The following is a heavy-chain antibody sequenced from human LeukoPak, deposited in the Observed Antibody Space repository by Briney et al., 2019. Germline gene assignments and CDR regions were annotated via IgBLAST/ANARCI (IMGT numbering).Heavy chain of an antibody. CDR2: IYYSGST. V-gene: IGHV4-59*08. D-gene: IGHD1-26*01. CDR3: ARQGGTYSRAFDI. CDR1: GGSISSYY. Sequence: SETLSLTCTVSGGSISSYYWSWIRQPPGKGLEWIGYIYYSGSTNYNPSLKSRVTISVDTSKNQFSLKLSSVTAADTAVYYCARQGGTYSRAFDIWGQGTMVTVSS. J-gene: IGHJ3*02.